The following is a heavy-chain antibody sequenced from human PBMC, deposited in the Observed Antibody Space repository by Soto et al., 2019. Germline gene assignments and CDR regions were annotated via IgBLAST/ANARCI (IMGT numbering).Heavy chain of an antibody. CDR3: AKDRSSGSTDY. CDR2: ISYDGSNK. Sequence: GGSMRLSCAASGFTFSSYGMHWVRQAPGKGLEWVAVISYDGSNKYYADFVKGRFTISRDNSKNTLYLQMNSLRAEDTAVYYCAKDRSSGSTDYWGQGTLVTVSS. V-gene: IGHV3-30*18. J-gene: IGHJ4*02. D-gene: IGHD6-19*01. CDR1: GFTFSSYG.